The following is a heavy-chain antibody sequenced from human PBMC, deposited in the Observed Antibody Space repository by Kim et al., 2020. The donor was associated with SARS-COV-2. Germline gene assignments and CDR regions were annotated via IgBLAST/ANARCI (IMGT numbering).Heavy chain of an antibody. J-gene: IGHJ4*02. CDR3: AKVRVGVATNFDY. Sequence: GGSLRLSCAASGFTFNNYAMSWVRQAPGKGLEWVSAISANGGSTFYADSVKGRFTISRDNSKNTLYLQMNSLRAEDTAVYYCAKVRVGVATNFDYWGQGTLVTVSS. V-gene: IGHV3-23*01. CDR1: GFTFNNYA. D-gene: IGHD3-3*01. CDR2: ISANGGST.